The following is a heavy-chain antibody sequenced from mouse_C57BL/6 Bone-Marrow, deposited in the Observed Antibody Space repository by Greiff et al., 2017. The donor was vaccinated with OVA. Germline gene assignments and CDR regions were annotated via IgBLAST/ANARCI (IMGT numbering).Heavy chain of an antibody. D-gene: IGHD4-1*01. CDR2: IDPSDSYT. CDR3: ARTGYFDY. J-gene: IGHJ2*01. Sequence: QVQLQQSGAELVKPGASVKLSCKASGYTFTSYWMQWVKQRPGQGLEWIGEIDPSDSYTNSNQKFKGKATLTVDTSSSTAYMQLSSLTSEDSAVYYCARTGYFDYWGQGTTLTVSS. V-gene: IGHV1-50*01. CDR1: GYTFTSYW.